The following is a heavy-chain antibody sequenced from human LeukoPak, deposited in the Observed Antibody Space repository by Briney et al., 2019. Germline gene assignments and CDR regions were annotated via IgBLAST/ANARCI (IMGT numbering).Heavy chain of an antibody. CDR2: ILYDGR. CDR3: AKDISGGNSETYIDY. D-gene: IGHD4-23*01. CDR1: GFTFSSNG. Sequence: GGSLRLSCAASGFTFSSNGIHWVRQAPGKGLEWVAFILYDGRYYADSVKGRFTISRDNSKNTLYLQMDSLRAEDTAVYYCAKDISGGNSETYIDYWGQGTLVTVSS. V-gene: IGHV3-30*02. J-gene: IGHJ4*02.